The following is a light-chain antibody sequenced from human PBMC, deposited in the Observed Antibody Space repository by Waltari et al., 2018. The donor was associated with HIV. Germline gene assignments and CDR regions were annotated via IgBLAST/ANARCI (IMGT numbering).Light chain of an antibody. V-gene: IGLV2-11*01. CDR2: DVN. CDR1: SSDVGGYNY. CDR3: CSYADTYFVL. Sequence: QSALTQPRSVSGSPGQSVTISCTGTSSDVGGYNYVSWYQHHPNKGPKLLIYDVNKRPSGVPDRFSGSKSGNTASLTISGLQAEDEADDYCCSYADTYFVLFGGRTKLTVL. J-gene: IGLJ2*01.